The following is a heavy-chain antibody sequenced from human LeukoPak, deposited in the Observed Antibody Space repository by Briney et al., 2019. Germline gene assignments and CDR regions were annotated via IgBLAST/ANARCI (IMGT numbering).Heavy chain of an antibody. J-gene: IGHJ6*03. CDR1: GFTFSSYE. Sequence: PGGSLRLSCAASGFTFSSYEMNWVRQAPGKGLEWVSYISSSGSTIYYADSVKGRFTISRDNAKNSLYLQMNSLKTEDTAVYYCTTEQSYYDFWSGYYYYYMDVWGKGTTVTVSS. CDR2: ISSSGSTI. D-gene: IGHD3-3*01. V-gene: IGHV3-48*03. CDR3: TTEQSYYDFWSGYYYYYMDV.